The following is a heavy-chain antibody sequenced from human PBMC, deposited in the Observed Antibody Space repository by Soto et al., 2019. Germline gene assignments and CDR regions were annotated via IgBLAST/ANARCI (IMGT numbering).Heavy chain of an antibody. V-gene: IGHV3-23*01. CDR2: ISGSDGRT. Sequence: GGSLRLSCAASGFTFSSYAMSWVRQAPGKGLEWVSAISGSDGRTHYAESVRGRFTISRDNTKNTLYLQMNSLRAEDTALYYCAKEPFTTSGYYFDNWGQGTLVTV. CDR3: AKEPFTTSGYYFDN. J-gene: IGHJ4*02. CDR1: GFTFSSYA. D-gene: IGHD3-22*01.